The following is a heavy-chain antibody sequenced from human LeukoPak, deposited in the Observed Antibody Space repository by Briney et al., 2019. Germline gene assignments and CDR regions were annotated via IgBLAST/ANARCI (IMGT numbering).Heavy chain of an antibody. CDR2: ITKKGNNYAT. V-gene: IGHV3-72*01. Sequence: GGSLRLSCAASGFTFSDHFMDWVRKAPGQGLEWVGRITKKGNNYATQYDASVKGRFSISRDDSNNSLYLQMNFLKHEDTAVYYCADLGWSYGLDVWGQGTTVTVSS. CDR3: ADLGWSYGLDV. J-gene: IGHJ6*02. D-gene: IGHD3-3*01. CDR1: GFTFSDHF.